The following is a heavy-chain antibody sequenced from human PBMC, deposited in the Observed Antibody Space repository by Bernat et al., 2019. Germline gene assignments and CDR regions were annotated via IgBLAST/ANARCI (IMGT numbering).Heavy chain of an antibody. CDR2: IYWDDDK. CDR3: AHRRLAVAAFDY. CDR1: GFSLSTSGVG. J-gene: IGHJ4*02. D-gene: IGHD6-19*01. Sequence: QITLKESGPTLVKPTQTLTLTCTFSGFSLSTSGVGVGWIRQPPGKALEWLALIYWDDDKRYTPSLKSRLTITKDTSKNQVVLTMTNMDPVDTATYYCAHRRLAVAAFDYWGQGTLVTVSS. V-gene: IGHV2-5*02.